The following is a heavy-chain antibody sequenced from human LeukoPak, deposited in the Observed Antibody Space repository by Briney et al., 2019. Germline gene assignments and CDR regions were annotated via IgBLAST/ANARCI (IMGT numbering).Heavy chain of an antibody. V-gene: IGHV1-2*04. CDR2: INPNSGGT. Sequence: ASVNVSCKASGYTFTGYYMHWVRQAPGQGLEWMGRINPNSGGTNYAQKFQGWVTMTRDTSISTAYMELSRLRSDDTAVYYCARGELIAVGYYYYGMDVWGQGTTVTVSS. D-gene: IGHD6-19*01. CDR3: ARGELIAVGYYYYGMDV. J-gene: IGHJ6*02. CDR1: GYTFTGYY.